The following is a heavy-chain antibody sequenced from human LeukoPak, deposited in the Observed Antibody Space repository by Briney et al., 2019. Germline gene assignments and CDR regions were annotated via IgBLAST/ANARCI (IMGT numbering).Heavy chain of an antibody. J-gene: IGHJ4*02. CDR1: GASVSTYY. D-gene: IGHD4/OR15-4a*01. Sequence: LETLSLTCSVSGASVSTYYWGWIRRPAGKGLEWIGCIYASGNTNYNPSLKSRVTISRDASKNQFSLRLTSVTAADTAVYYCARDYGGNYHFDFWGQGTLVTVSS. CDR2: IYASGNT. V-gene: IGHV4-4*07. CDR3: ARDYGGNYHFDF.